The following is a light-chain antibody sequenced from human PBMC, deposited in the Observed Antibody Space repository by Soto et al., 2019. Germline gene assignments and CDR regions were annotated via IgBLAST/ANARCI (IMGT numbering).Light chain of an antibody. CDR1: QSFGSH. V-gene: IGKV3-15*01. Sequence: EIVMTQSPATLSVAPGERATLSCRASQSFGSHLAWYQQRPGQSPRLLIYGASYRATGIPARFSGSGSGTDFTLTISSLQSEDFAVYYCQQYDNCRHFPFGPGTKVDI. J-gene: IGKJ3*01. CDR3: QQYDNCRHFP. CDR2: GAS.